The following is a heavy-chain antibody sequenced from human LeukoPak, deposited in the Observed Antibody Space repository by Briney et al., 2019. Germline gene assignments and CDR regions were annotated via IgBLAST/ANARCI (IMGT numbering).Heavy chain of an antibody. CDR3: AREFLVGATWPFDI. D-gene: IGHD1-26*01. CDR1: GYTFITYY. Sequence: ASVKVSCKASGYTFITYYMHWVRQAPGQGLEWVGQINPDGGNTRYAQRFHGRVILSTDMSTSTVYMEVSSLRSDDTAVYYCAREFLVGATWPFDIWGQGTMVTVSS. CDR2: INPDGGNT. V-gene: IGHV1-46*01. J-gene: IGHJ3*02.